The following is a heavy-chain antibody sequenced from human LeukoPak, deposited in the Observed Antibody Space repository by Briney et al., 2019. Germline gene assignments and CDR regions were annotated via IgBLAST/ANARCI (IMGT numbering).Heavy chain of an antibody. CDR3: ATSDSSGYYYRGGGDY. Sequence: GGSLRLSCAASGFTVSSNYMSWVRQAPGKGLEWVSVIYSGGSTYYADSVKGRFTISRDNSKNTLYLQMNSLRAEDTAVYYCATSDSSGYYYRGGGDYWGRGTLVTVSS. CDR2: IYSGGST. J-gene: IGHJ4*02. CDR1: GFTVSSNY. V-gene: IGHV3-66*01. D-gene: IGHD3-22*01.